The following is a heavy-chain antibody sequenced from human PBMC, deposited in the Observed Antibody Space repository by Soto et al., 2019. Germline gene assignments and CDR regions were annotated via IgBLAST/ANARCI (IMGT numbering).Heavy chain of an antibody. CDR2: IIPIFGTA. Sequence: SVKVSCKASGGTFSSYAISWVRQAPGQGLEWMGGIIPIFGTANYAQKFQGRVTITADESTSTAYMELSSLRSEDTAVYYCARVITRGYSYGYARFDPWGQGTLVTVSS. CDR3: ARVITRGYSYGYARFDP. D-gene: IGHD5-18*01. CDR1: GGTFSSYA. V-gene: IGHV1-69*13. J-gene: IGHJ5*02.